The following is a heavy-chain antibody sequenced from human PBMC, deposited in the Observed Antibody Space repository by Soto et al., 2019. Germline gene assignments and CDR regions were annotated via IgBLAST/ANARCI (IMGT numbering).Heavy chain of an antibody. CDR1: GASIRSYY. J-gene: IGHJ4*02. CDR3: ARENQDYYDSSGYRPFDY. Sequence: PSETLSLTCSVSGASIRSYYWHWIRQPPGKGLEWIGYVYTSDYTRYSSSLKSRVTISVDTSKNQFSLKLSSVTAADTAVYYCARENQDYYDSSGYRPFDYWGQGTLVTVSS. CDR2: VYTSDYT. D-gene: IGHD3-22*01. V-gene: IGHV4-59*01.